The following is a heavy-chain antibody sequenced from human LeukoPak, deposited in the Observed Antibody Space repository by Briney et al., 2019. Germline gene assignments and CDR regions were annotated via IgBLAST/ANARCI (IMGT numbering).Heavy chain of an antibody. CDR1: GFTFSSYG. CDR3: ARKLPEFYYDSSGYDY. D-gene: IGHD3-22*01. J-gene: IGHJ4*02. CDR2: IWYDGSNK. V-gene: IGHV3-33*01. Sequence: GGSLRLSCAASGFTFSSYGMHWVRQAPGKGLEWVAVIWYDGSNKYYADSVKGRFTISRDNSKNTLYLQMNSLRAEDTAVYYCARKLPEFYYDSSGYDYWGQGTLVTVSS.